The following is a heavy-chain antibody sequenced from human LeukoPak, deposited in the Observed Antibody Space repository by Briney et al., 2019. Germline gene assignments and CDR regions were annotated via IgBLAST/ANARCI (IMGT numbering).Heavy chain of an antibody. Sequence: GGSLRLSCAASGFSLDDYAMHWVRQAPGQGREWVSSISWDGRNMAYAASVKGRFTISRDNAQNSLYLQMYSLKIEDTAFYYCIKDMGFDLLKDAFDLWGQGMLITVSS. J-gene: IGHJ3*01. CDR3: IKDMGFDLLKDAFDL. CDR2: ISWDGRNM. D-gene: IGHD1-26*01. CDR1: GFSLDDYA. V-gene: IGHV3-9*01.